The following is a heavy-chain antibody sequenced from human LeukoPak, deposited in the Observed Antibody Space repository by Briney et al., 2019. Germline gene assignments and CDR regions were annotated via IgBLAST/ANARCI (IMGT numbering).Heavy chain of an antibody. CDR3: VRDDEKYDSGGYNNS. Sequence: SVKVSCKASGGTFSSYAISWVRQAPGQGLEWMGGIIPIFGTANYAQKFQGRVTITADKSTSTAYMELSSLRSEDTAIYYCVRDDEKYDSGGYNNSWGHGTLVTVSS. V-gene: IGHV1-69*06. D-gene: IGHD3-22*01. CDR2: IIPIFGTA. CDR1: GGTFSSYA. J-gene: IGHJ5*01.